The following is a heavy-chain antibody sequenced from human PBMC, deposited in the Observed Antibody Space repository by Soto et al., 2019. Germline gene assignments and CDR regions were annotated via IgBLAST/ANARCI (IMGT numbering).Heavy chain of an antibody. V-gene: IGHV4-59*01. CDR1: GGSISSYY. J-gene: IGHJ4*02. D-gene: IGHD2-15*01. CDR2: IYYSGST. CDR3: ARQTGYSSYFDY. Sequence: PSETLSLTCTVSGGSISSYYWSWIRQPPGKGLEWIGYIYYSGSTNYNPSLKSRVTISVDTSKNQFSLKLSSVTAADTAVYYCARQTGYSSYFDYWGQGTLVTASS.